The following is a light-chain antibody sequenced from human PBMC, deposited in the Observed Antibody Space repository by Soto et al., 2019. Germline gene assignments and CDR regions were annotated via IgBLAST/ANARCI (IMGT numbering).Light chain of an antibody. J-gene: IGLJ2*01. Sequence: QSALTQPASVSGSPGQSITISCTGTSSDVGSYNLVSWYQQHPGKAPKLMIYEGSKRPSGVSNRLSGSKSGNTASLTISGLQAEDEADYYCCSYAGSSVSFGGGTKLPVL. CDR2: EGS. CDR3: CSYAGSSVS. V-gene: IGLV2-23*01. CDR1: SSDVGSYNL.